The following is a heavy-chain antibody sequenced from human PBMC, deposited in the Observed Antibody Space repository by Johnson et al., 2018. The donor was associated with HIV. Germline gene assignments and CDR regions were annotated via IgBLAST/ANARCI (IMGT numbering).Heavy chain of an antibody. D-gene: IGHD1-26*01. Sequence: VQLVESGGGFVQPGGSLRLSCAASGFTFSSYWMSWVRQAPGKGLEWVANIKQDGSEKYYVDSVKGRFTISRDNAKNSLYLQMNSLRAEDTAVYYCARLIVGAPGAFDIWGQGTMATVSS. J-gene: IGHJ3*02. V-gene: IGHV3-7*05. CDR1: GFTFSSYW. CDR3: ARLIVGAPGAFDI. CDR2: IKQDGSEK.